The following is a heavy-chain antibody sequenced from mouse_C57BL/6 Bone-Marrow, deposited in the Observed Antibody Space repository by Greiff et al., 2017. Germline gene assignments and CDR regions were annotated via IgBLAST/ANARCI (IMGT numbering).Heavy chain of an antibody. V-gene: IGHV1-81*01. CDR3: ARYPLCCGSSYDAMDY. CDR1: GYTFTSYG. D-gene: IGHD1-1*01. Sequence: VKLKQSGAELARPGASVKLSCKASGYTFTSYGISWVKQRTGQGLEWIGEIYPRSGNTYYNEKFKGKATLTADKSSSTAYMELRSLTSEDSAVYFCARYPLCCGSSYDAMDYWGQGTSVTVSS. J-gene: IGHJ4*01. CDR2: IYPRSGNT.